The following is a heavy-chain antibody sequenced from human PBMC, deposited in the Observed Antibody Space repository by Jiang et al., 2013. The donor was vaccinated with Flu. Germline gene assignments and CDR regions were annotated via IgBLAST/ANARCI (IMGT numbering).Heavy chain of an antibody. D-gene: IGHD3-3*01. CDR1: GGSISSGGYY. Sequence: GSGLVKPSQTLSLTCTVSGGSISSGGYYWSWIRQHPGKGLEWIGYIYYSGSTYYNPSLKSRVTISVDTSKNQFSLKLSSVTAADTAVYYCARGGITIFGVVCDAFDIWGQGTMVTVSS. V-gene: IGHV4-31*03. J-gene: IGHJ3*02. CDR3: ARGGITIFGVVCDAFDI. CDR2: IYYSGST.